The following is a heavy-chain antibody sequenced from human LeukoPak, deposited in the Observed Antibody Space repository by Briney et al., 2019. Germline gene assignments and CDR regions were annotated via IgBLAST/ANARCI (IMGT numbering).Heavy chain of an antibody. CDR3: ARFAVAGFDAFDI. CDR2: VYYSGST. CDR1: GGSFSKYY. Sequence: SSETLSLTCTVSGGSFSKYYWSWIRQPPGKRLEGIGYVYYSGSTNYNPSLESRVTISVDTSKNQFSLKLSSVTAADTAVYYCARFAVAGFDAFDIWGQGTMVTVSS. J-gene: IGHJ3*02. V-gene: IGHV4-59*12. D-gene: IGHD6-19*01.